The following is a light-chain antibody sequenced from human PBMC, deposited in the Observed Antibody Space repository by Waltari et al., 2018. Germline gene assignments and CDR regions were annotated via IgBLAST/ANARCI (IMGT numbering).Light chain of an antibody. CDR1: SSDIGDYI. V-gene: IGLV2-14*01. J-gene: IGLJ3*02. CDR2: EVG. Sequence: QSALTQPASVSGSPGQSITLSCTRISSDIGDYIVSWYQHHPGKAPQLMIYEVGSRPPGVSNRFSGSKSGNTASLTISGLQAEDEADYYCLSYTTSDILGVFGGGTKLTVL. CDR3: LSYTTSDILGV.